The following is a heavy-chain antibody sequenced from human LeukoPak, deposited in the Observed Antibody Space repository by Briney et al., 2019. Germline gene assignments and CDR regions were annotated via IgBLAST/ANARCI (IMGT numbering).Heavy chain of an antibody. V-gene: IGHV3-30*04. J-gene: IGHJ6*02. CDR3: ARDGSSSWYYYYGMDV. CDR2: ISYDGSNK. Sequence: SGGSLRLSCAASGFTFSGYPIHWVRQAPGKGLEWVAVISYDGSNKYYADSVKGRFTISRDNSKNTLYLQMNSLRAEDTAVYYCARDGSSSWYYYYGMDVWGQGTTVTVSS. CDR1: GFTFSGYP. D-gene: IGHD6-13*01.